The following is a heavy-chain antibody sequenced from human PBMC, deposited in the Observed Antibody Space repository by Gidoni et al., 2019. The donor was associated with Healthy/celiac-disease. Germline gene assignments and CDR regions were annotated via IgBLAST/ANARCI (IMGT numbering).Heavy chain of an antibody. Sequence: EVQLLESGGGLVQPGGSLRLSCAASGFTFSSYAMSWVRQAPGKGLAWVSASSGRGGSTYYADSVKGRFTISRDNSKNTLYLQMNSLRAEDTAVYYCLGSSGYYGGGDYWGQGTLVTVSS. CDR2: SSGRGGST. CDR1: GFTFSSYA. D-gene: IGHD3-22*01. CDR3: LGSSGYYGGGDY. V-gene: IGHV3-23*01. J-gene: IGHJ4*02.